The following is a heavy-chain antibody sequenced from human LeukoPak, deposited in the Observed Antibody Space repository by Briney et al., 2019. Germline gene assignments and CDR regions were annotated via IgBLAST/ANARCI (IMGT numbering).Heavy chain of an antibody. Sequence: KPSETLSLTCTVSGGSISSYYWSWIRQPPGKGLEWTGYIYYSGSTNYNPSLKSRVTISVDTSKNQFSLKLSSVTAADTAVYYCARASSGGDGYNFWGYFDYWGQGTLVTVSS. J-gene: IGHJ4*02. CDR1: GGSISSYY. CDR2: IYYSGST. CDR3: ARASSGGDGYNFWGYFDY. V-gene: IGHV4-59*01. D-gene: IGHD5-24*01.